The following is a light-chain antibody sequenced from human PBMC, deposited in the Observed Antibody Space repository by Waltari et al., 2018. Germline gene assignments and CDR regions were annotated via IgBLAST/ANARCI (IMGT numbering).Light chain of an antibody. CDR1: SSDIGRYDL. CDR2: EVS. Sequence: QPALTQHPSASGSPGQSVAISCTGTSSDIGRYDLVSWYQQHPGKAPKLMIFEVSKRPSGVPDRFSGSKSGNTASLTVSGLQAEDEADYYCSAHGGSNKFYVFGSGTKVTVL. J-gene: IGLJ1*01. CDR3: SAHGGSNKFYV. V-gene: IGLV2-8*01.